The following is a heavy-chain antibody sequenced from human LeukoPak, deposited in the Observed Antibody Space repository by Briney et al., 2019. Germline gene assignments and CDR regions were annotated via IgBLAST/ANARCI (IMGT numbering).Heavy chain of an antibody. J-gene: IGHJ4*02. Sequence: ASVKVSFKSSGYTFTSYGISWVRQAAGQGLEGMGWISDYNGNTNYAQKLQGRVTRTTDTSTSTAYIELRSQRSDDTAVYYCAIGRNMGHIVRGVIPFDYWGQGTLVTVSS. D-gene: IGHD3-10*01. V-gene: IGHV1-18*01. CDR2: ISDYNGNT. CDR3: AIGRNMGHIVRGVIPFDY. CDR1: GYTFTSYG.